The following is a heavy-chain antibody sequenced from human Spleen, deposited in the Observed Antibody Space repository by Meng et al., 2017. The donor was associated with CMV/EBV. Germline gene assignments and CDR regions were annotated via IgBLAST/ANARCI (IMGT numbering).Heavy chain of an antibody. CDR1: GYTFTSYY. D-gene: IGHD2-2*01. V-gene: IGHV1-46*01. J-gene: IGHJ4*02. Sequence: ASVKVSCKASGYTFTSYYMHWVRQAPGQGLEWMGIINPSGGSTSYAQKFQGRVTITADKSTSTAYMELSSLRSEDTAVYYCARVAAMPHYFDYWGQGTLVTVSS. CDR2: INPSGGST. CDR3: ARVAAMPHYFDY.